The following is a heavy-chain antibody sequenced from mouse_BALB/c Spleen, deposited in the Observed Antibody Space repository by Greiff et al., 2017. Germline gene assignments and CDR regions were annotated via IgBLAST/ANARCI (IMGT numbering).Heavy chain of an antibody. CDR3: TRDIYYGYDDGAWFAY. Sequence: EVKLVESGGGLVKPGGSLKLSCAASGFTFSSYTMSWVRQTPEKRLEWVATISSGGSYTYYPDSVKGRFTISRDNAKNTLYLQMSSLKSEDTAMYYCTRDIYYGYDDGAWFAYWGQGTLVTVSA. CDR2: ISSGGSYT. J-gene: IGHJ3*01. V-gene: IGHV5-6-4*01. D-gene: IGHD2-2*01. CDR1: GFTFSSYT.